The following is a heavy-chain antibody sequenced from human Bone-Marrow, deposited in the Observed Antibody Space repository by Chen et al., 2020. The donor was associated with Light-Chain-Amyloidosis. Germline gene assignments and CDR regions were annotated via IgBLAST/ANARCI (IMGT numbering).Heavy chain of an antibody. D-gene: IGHD3-10*01. J-gene: IGHJ4*02. CDR2: VSGSTVST. CDR3: TRKGGYFDF. Sequence: EVKLVESGGGLVQHGGSLRLSCATSGFNFSSFGMSWVRQAPGKGLEWVSTVSGSTVSTYYAGAVKGRFIISRDNSKSTLYLQMNSLRAGDTAVYFCTRKGGYFDFWGQGSLVTVSS. CDR1: GFNFSSFG. V-gene: IGHV3-23*04.